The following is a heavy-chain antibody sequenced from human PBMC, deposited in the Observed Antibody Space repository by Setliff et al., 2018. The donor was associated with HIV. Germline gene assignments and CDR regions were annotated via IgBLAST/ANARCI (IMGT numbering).Heavy chain of an antibody. CDR2: INPNSGGT. D-gene: IGHD6-19*01. Sequence: EASVKVSCKASGYSFTGYYMHWVRQAPGQGLEWMGRINPNSGGTNYAQKFQGRVTMTRDTSISASYMELSRLRSDDTAVYYRARDEVIEVAGDFDNWGQGTLVTVSS. CDR3: ARDEVIEVAGDFDN. V-gene: IGHV1-2*06. J-gene: IGHJ4*02. CDR1: GYSFTGYY.